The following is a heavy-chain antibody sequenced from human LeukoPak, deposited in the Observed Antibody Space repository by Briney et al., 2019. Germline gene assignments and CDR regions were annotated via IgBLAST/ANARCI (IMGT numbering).Heavy chain of an antibody. J-gene: IGHJ4*02. CDR1: GFTFSHYW. D-gene: IGHD3-3*01. Sequence: GGSLRLSCAASGFTFSHYWMHWVRQAPGKELVWVSRINTDGSTTDYADSVKGRFTISRDNAKNTLYLQMNSLRVEDTAVYYCVRLLDLDFWGQGTLVTVSP. CDR2: INTDGSTT. CDR3: VRLLDLDF. V-gene: IGHV3-74*01.